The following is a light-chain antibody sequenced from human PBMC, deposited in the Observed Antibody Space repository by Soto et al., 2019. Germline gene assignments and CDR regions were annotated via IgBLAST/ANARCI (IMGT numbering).Light chain of an antibody. CDR2: GAS. CDR3: QQSYSSPPT. CDR1: QSVSSNS. V-gene: IGKV3-20*01. J-gene: IGKJ1*01. Sequence: EIVLTQSPGTLSLSPGERASLSCRASQSVSSNSLAWYQQKPGQAPRLLIFGASSRATGIPDRFSGSGSVSGPDFTLTISSLQPEDFATYYCQQSYSSPPTFGQGTKVEIK.